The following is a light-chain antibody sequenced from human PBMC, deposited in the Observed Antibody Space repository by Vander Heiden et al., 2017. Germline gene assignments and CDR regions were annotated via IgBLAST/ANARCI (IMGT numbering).Light chain of an antibody. V-gene: IGKV1-5*03. Sequence: DIQMTQSPSTLSASVGDQVTTTCRATQSSSSCSAWYNQKPGKAPILLIYKASSLESGVPSRFSGSGSGTEFTLTISSLQPDDFATYYCQQYNSYSTFGQGTKVEIK. CDR3: QQYNSYST. CDR1: QSSSSC. CDR2: KAS. J-gene: IGKJ1*01.